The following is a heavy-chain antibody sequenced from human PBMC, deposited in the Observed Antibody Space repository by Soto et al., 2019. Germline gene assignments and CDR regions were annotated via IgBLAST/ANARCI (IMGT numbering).Heavy chain of an antibody. V-gene: IGHV4-39*01. CDR3: ARILYYYDSSGYYYHSRYFDY. CDR2: IYYSGST. D-gene: IGHD3-22*01. J-gene: IGHJ4*02. CDR1: GGSISSSSYY. Sequence: SETLSLTCTVSGGSISSSSYYWGWIRQPPGKGLEWIGSIYYSGSTYYNPSLKSRVTISVDTSKNQFSLKLSSVTAADTAVYYCARILYYYDSSGYYYHSRYFDYWGQGTLVTVSS.